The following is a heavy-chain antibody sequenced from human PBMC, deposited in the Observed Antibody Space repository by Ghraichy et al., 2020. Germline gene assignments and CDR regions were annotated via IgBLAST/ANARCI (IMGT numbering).Heavy chain of an antibody. Sequence: SVKVSCKASGGTFSSYAISWVRQAPGQGLEWMGGIIPIFGTANYAQKFQGRVTITADESTSTAYMELSSLRSEDTAVYYCARTEPVKYYYYGMDVWGQGTTVTVSS. CDR3: ARTEPVKYYYYGMDV. D-gene: IGHD1-14*01. CDR2: IIPIFGTA. V-gene: IGHV1-69*13. CDR1: GGTFSSYA. J-gene: IGHJ6*02.